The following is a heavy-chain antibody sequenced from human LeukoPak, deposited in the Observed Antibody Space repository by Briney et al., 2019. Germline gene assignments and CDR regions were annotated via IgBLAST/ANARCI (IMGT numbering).Heavy chain of an antibody. CDR2: ISWNSGSI. CDR3: AKVRRFGELGALDI. D-gene: IGHD3-10*01. V-gene: IGHV3-9*01. J-gene: IGHJ3*02. CDR1: GFTFDAYA. Sequence: GGSLRLSCAASGFTFDAYAMHWVRQAPGKGLEWVSGISWNSGSIGYADSVKGRFTISRDNAKNSLYLQMNSLRAEDTALYYCAKVRRFGELGALDIWGQGTMVSVSS.